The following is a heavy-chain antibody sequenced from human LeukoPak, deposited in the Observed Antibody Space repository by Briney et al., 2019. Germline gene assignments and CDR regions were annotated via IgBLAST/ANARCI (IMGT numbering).Heavy chain of an antibody. Sequence: GGALRLSCAASGFTFSTYWMHWVCQAPGTGLVWVSLINSDGSSTNYADSVKGRFTISRDNAKNTLYLQMNSLRAEDTAVYYCATDVPAVTIFGYWGQGTLVTVSS. CDR1: GFTFSTYW. V-gene: IGHV3-74*01. CDR3: ATDVPAVTIFGY. CDR2: INSDGSST. D-gene: IGHD2-2*01. J-gene: IGHJ4*02.